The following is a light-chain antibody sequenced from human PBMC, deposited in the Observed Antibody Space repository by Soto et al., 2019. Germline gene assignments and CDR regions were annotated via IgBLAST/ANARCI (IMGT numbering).Light chain of an antibody. CDR3: QQRSNWPPGVT. V-gene: IGKV3-11*01. CDR1: QSVSNY. Sequence: EIVLTQSPATLSLSPGERATLSCRASQSVSNYLAWYQQKPGQAPRLLIYDASNRATGIPARFSGSVSGTDFTLTISSLEPEDFAVYYCQQRSNWPPGVTFGPGTKVDIK. CDR2: DAS. J-gene: IGKJ3*01.